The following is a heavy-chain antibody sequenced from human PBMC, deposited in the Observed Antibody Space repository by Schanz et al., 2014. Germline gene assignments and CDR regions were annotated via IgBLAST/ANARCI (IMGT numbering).Heavy chain of an antibody. Sequence: VQLVESGGGVVQPGGSLRLSCAASGFTFSTYYMNWVRQAPGKGLEWVSSISSSSSYISYADSVKGRFTISRDNAKNSLYLQMNSLRAEDTAVYYCARPSDSSWYMDVWGQGTTXIVSS. CDR3: ARPSDSSWYMDV. D-gene: IGHD2-21*02. CDR2: ISSSSSYI. V-gene: IGHV3-21*01. CDR1: GFTFSTYY. J-gene: IGHJ6*03.